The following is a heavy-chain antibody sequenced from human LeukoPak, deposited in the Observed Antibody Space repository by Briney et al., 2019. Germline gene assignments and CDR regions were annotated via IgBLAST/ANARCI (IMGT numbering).Heavy chain of an antibody. CDR3: AKDSRRGIPDNWFDP. V-gene: IGHV3-23*01. Sequence: GGSLRLSCAASGFTFSSYAMSWVRQAPGKGLEWVSAISGSGGSTYYADSVKGRFTISRDNSKNTLYPQMNSLRAGDTAVYYCAKDSRRGIPDNWFDPWGQGTLVTVSS. CDR1: GFTFSSYA. J-gene: IGHJ5*02. CDR2: ISGSGGST. D-gene: IGHD3-16*01.